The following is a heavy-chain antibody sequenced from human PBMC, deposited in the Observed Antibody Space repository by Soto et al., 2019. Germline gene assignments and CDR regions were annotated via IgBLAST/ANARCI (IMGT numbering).Heavy chain of an antibody. V-gene: IGHV4-59*08. D-gene: IGHD2-15*01. CDR3: ARHKLVVVAATPDPFAFDI. CDR2: IYYSGST. J-gene: IGHJ3*02. CDR1: GGSISSYY. Sequence: SETLSLTCTVSGGSISSYYWSWIRQPPGKGLEWIGYIYYSGSTNYNPSLKSRVTISVDTSKNQFSLKLSSVTAADTAVYYCARHKLVVVAATPDPFAFDIWGQGTMVTVSS.